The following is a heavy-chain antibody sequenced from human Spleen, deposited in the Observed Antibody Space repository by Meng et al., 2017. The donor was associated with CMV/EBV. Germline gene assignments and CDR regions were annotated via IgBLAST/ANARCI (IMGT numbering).Heavy chain of an antibody. CDR3: ARRSIFAGDGMDV. V-gene: IGHV3-21*01. CDR2: ISSASDYI. J-gene: IGHJ6*02. CDR1: GFTFSRYT. D-gene: IGHD3-3*01. Sequence: GESLKISCAAPGFTFSRYTMNWVRQAPGKGLEWVSSISSASDYIYYADSVKGRFTISRDNAKNSLYLQMSSLRAEDTAVYYCARRSIFAGDGMDVWGQGTTVTVSS.